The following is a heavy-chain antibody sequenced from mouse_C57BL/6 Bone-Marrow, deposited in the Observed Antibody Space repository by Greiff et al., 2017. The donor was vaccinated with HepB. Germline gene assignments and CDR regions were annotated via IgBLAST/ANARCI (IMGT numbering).Heavy chain of an antibody. CDR3: ASHYYVSSYFDY. Sequence: EVNLVESGGGLVQPGGSLSLSCAASGFTFTDYYMSWVRQPPGKALEWLGFIRNKANGYTTEYSASVKGRFTISRANSQSILYLQMNALRAEDSATYYCASHYYVSSYFDYWGQGTTLTVSS. CDR1: GFTFTDYY. CDR2: IRNKANGYTT. V-gene: IGHV7-3*01. D-gene: IGHD1-1*01. J-gene: IGHJ2*01.